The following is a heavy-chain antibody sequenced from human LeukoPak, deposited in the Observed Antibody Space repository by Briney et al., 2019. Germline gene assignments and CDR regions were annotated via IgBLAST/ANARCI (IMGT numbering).Heavy chain of an antibody. D-gene: IGHD3-22*01. V-gene: IGHV4-39*01. CDR3: ARQGAVVRGYYYFSGMDV. Sequence: SETLSLNCTVSGDSIISYKYYWGWSRQPPGTGLEWLGSIYHRGSTYYNPSLQSRLTISVDTSKNLFSLRLTSVTAADTAAYYCARQGAVVRGYYYFSGMDVWGQGTTVAVSS. J-gene: IGHJ6*02. CDR2: IYHRGST. CDR1: GDSIISYKYY.